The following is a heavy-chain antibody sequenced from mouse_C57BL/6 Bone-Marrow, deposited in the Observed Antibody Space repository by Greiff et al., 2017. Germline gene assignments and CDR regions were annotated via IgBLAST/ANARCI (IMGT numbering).Heavy chain of an antibody. Sequence: VQLQQPGAELVKPGASVKLSCKASGYTFTSYWMQWVKQRPGQGLEWIGEIDPSDRYTNYNQKFKGKATLTVDTSSSTAYMQLSGLTSENSAVYYCARVTTTPHYYSIDYWGQGTSVTVSS. CDR3: ARVTTTPHYYSIDY. CDR2: IDPSDRYT. CDR1: GYTFTSYW. J-gene: IGHJ4*01. V-gene: IGHV1-50*01. D-gene: IGHD2-12*01.